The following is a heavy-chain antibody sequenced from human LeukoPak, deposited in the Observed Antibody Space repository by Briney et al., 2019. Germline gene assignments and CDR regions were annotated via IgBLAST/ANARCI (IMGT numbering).Heavy chain of an antibody. CDR2: IYDSGNT. V-gene: IGHV4-59*01. CDR3: ARGGYSYRLMVYADPGFDY. CDR1: GGSISSYY. J-gene: IGHJ4*02. Sequence: SETLSLTCTVSGGSISSYYWSWVRQPPGKGLEWIGYIYDSGNTNNNPSLKSRVTISVDTSKNQFSLKLSSVTAADTAVYYCARGGYSYRLMVYADPGFDYWGQGTLVTVSS. D-gene: IGHD2-8*01.